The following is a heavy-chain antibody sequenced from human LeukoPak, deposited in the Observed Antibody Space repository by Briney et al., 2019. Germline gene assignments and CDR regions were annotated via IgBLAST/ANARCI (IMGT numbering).Heavy chain of an antibody. Sequence: ASVKVSCKASGYTFTSYYMHWVRQAPGQGLEWMGWINPNSGGTNYAQKFQGRVTMTGDTSISTAYMELSSLRSDDTAVYYCASRKQQLVRSGHSFDYWGQGTLVTVSS. CDR1: GYTFTSYY. CDR3: ASRKQQLVRSGHSFDY. D-gene: IGHD6-13*01. CDR2: INPNSGGT. J-gene: IGHJ4*02. V-gene: IGHV1-2*02.